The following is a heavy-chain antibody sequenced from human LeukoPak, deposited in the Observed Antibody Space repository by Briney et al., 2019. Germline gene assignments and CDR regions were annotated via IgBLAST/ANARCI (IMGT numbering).Heavy chain of an antibody. CDR1: EFTFSRNY. J-gene: IGHJ4*02. CDR3: TRDQMNY. CDR2: IFSNGDT. D-gene: IGHD5-24*01. Sequence: GGSLRLSCTASEFTFSRNYMLWVRQAPGKGLEWVSLIFSNGDTHYADSVKGRFTSSRDTSKNTVSLQMNSLRVEDTAMYYCTRDQMNYWGQGTLVTVSS. V-gene: IGHV3-53*01.